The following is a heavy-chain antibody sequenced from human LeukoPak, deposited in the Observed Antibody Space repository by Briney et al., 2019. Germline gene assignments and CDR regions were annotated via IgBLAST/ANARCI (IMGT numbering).Heavy chain of an antibody. J-gene: IGHJ6*02. CDR1: GFTFSTYR. CDR2: INQGGSEK. CDR3: AKASGVPGLGDYYCGMDV. D-gene: IGHD2-8*01. V-gene: IGHV3-7*02. Sequence: GGSLRLSCAASGFTFSTYRMNWVRQAPGKGLEWVANINQGGSEKYYVDSVRGRFTISRDNAKNSLYLQMNSLRAEDTAVYYCAKASGVPGLGDYYCGMDVWGQGTTVTVPS.